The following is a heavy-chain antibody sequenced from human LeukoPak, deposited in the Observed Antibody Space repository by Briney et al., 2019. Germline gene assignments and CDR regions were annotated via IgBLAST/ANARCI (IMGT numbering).Heavy chain of an antibody. V-gene: IGHV1-69*02. D-gene: IGHD5-24*01. CDR1: GGTFSSYT. J-gene: IGHJ4*02. Sequence: SVKVSCKASGGTFSSYTISWVRQAPGQGLEWMGRIIPILGIANYALKFQGRVTITADKSTSTAYMELSSLRSEDTAVYYCARVRDGYNGDYWGQGTLVTASS. CDR2: IIPILGIA. CDR3: ARVRDGYNGDY.